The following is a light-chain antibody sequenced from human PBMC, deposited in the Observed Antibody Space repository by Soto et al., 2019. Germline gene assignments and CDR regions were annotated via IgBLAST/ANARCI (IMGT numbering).Light chain of an antibody. CDR2: DAS. CDR3: QQYNSYRT. CDR1: QSISSW. J-gene: IGKJ1*01. V-gene: IGKV1-5*01. Sequence: DIQMTQSPSTLSASVGDRVTITCRASQSISSWLAWYQQKPGKAPNLLIYDASSLQSGVPSRFSGSGSGTEFTLTISSLQPDDFATYYCQQYNSYRTFGQGTKVDIK.